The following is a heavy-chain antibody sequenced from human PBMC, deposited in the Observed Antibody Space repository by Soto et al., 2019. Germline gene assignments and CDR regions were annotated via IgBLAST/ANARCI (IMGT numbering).Heavy chain of an antibody. J-gene: IGHJ6*02. Sequence: EVQLVQSGAEVKKPGESLRISCKGSGYSFTSYWISWVRQMPGKGLEWMGRIDPSDSYTNYSPSFQGHVTISADKSISTAYLQWSSLKASDTAMYYCARGGITIFGVVQNYYYYGMDVWGQGTTVTVSS. V-gene: IGHV5-10-1*03. D-gene: IGHD3-3*01. CDR3: ARGGITIFGVVQNYYYYGMDV. CDR2: IDPSDSYT. CDR1: GYSFTSYW.